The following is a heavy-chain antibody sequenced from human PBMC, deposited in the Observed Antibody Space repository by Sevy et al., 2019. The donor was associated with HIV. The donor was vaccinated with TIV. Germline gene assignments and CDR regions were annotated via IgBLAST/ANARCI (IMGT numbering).Heavy chain of an antibody. Sequence: GGSLRLSCAASGFTFSSYAMHWVRQAPGKGLEWVAVISYDGSNKYYADSVKGRFTISRDNSKNTLYLQMNSLRAEDTAVYYCARDISLFRVRDCYYDSSGYYGLDYWGQGTLVTVSS. CDR3: ARDISLFRVRDCYYDSSGYYGLDY. CDR1: GFTFSSYA. D-gene: IGHD3-22*01. V-gene: IGHV3-30*04. J-gene: IGHJ4*02. CDR2: ISYDGSNK.